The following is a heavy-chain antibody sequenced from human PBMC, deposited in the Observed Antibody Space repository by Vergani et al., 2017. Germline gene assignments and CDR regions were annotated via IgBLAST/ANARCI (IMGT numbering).Heavy chain of an antibody. CDR1: GYTFTSYG. Sequence: QVQLVQSGAEVKKPGASVKVSCKASGYTFTSYGISWVRQAPGQGLEWMGWISAYNGNTNYAQKLQGRGTMTTDTSTSTAYMELRSLRSDDTAVYYCARDPDYGDYVLGYYYYGMDVWGQGTTVTVSS. J-gene: IGHJ6*02. CDR2: ISAYNGNT. D-gene: IGHD4-17*01. V-gene: IGHV1-18*01. CDR3: ARDPDYGDYVLGYYYYGMDV.